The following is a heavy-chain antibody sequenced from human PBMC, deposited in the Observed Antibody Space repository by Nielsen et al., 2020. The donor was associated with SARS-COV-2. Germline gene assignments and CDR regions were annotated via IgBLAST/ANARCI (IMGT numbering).Heavy chain of an antibody. D-gene: IGHD4-17*01. Sequence: SVKVSCKASGYIFTSYGISWVRQAPGQGLEWMGWISAYNGNTNYAQNLQGRVTMTTDTSTSTAYMELRSLRSDDTAVYYCARPDYGDYWNFDYWGQGTLVTVSS. J-gene: IGHJ4*02. CDR1: GYIFTSYG. CDR3: ARPDYGDYWNFDY. CDR2: ISAYNGNT. V-gene: IGHV1-18*04.